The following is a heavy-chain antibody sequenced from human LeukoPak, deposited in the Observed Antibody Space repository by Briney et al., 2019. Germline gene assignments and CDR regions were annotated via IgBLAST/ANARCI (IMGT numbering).Heavy chain of an antibody. Sequence: GGSLRLSCAASGFTFSSYGMHWDRQAPGKGLEWVAVISYDGSNKYYADSVKGRFTISRDNSKNTLYLQMNSLRAEDTAVYYCAKSVPSVLGSSGFDYWGQGTLVTVSS. J-gene: IGHJ4*02. CDR3: AKSVPSVLGSSGFDY. V-gene: IGHV3-30*18. CDR1: GFTFSSYG. D-gene: IGHD3-22*01. CDR2: ISYDGSNK.